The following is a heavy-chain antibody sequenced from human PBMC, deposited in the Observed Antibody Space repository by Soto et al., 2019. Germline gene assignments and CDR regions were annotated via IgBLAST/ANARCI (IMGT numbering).Heavy chain of an antibody. CDR1: VVSISSSNW. Sequence: SETLSLTCAFSVVSISSSNWWSWVRQPPGKGLEWIGEIYHSGSTNYNPSLKSRVTISVDKSKNQFSLKLSSVTAADTAVYYCARGPSFTLIESYFEWWGQGTLVIVS. V-gene: IGHV4-4*02. J-gene: IGHJ4*02. CDR2: IYHSGST. CDR3: ARGPSFTLIESYFEW. D-gene: IGHD3-22*01.